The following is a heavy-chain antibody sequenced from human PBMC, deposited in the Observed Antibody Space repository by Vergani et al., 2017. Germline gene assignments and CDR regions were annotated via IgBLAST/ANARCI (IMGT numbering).Heavy chain of an antibody. Sequence: QVQLVQSGAEVKKPGSSVKVSCTASGGTFSSYTISWVRQAPGQGLEWMGRIIPILGIANYAQKFQGRVTITADKSTSTAYMELSSRRSEDTAVYYCASRGEGLWVQVDYWGQGTLVTVSS. CDR1: GGTFSSYT. V-gene: IGHV1-69*02. D-gene: IGHD5-18*01. CDR2: IIPILGIA. J-gene: IGHJ4*02. CDR3: ASRGEGLWVQVDY.